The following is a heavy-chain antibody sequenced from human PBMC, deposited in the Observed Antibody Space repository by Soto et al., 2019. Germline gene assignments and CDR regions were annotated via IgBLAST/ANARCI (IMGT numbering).Heavy chain of an antibody. CDR3: VRDGNSGWHFDY. V-gene: IGHV3-7*03. D-gene: IGHD6-19*01. Sequence: GSLRLSGAASGITLSSYWMSWVRQDPGKGLEWVANIKYDGSEIYYVDSVKGRFTISRDNAKNSLFLQMNSLRAEDTAVYYCVRDGNSGWHFDYWDQGTLVTVSS. J-gene: IGHJ4*02. CDR1: GITLSSYW. CDR2: IKYDGSEI.